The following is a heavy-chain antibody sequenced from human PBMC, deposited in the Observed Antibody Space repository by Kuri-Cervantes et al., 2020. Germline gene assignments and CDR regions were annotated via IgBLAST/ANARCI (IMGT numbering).Heavy chain of an antibody. CDR2: ISYDGSNK. J-gene: IGHJ6*02. Sequence: GESLKISCAASGFTFSNAWMSWVRQAPGKGLEWVAVISYDGSNKYYADSVKGRFTISRDNSKNTLYLQMNSLRAEDTAVYYCARDRIRVRGVTMGRTQSYGMDVWGQGTTVTVSS. D-gene: IGHD3-10*01. CDR3: ARDRIRVRGVTMGRTQSYGMDV. V-gene: IGHV3-30*03. CDR1: GFTFSNAW.